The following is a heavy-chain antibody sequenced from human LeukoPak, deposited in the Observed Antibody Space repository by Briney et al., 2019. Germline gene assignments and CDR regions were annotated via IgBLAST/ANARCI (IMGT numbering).Heavy chain of an antibody. J-gene: IGHJ4*02. V-gene: IGHV3-11*05. CDR1: GFTFSDYY. CDR2: ISNTNSYT. D-gene: IGHD6-19*01. CDR3: ARVGGWVFDS. Sequence: PGGSQRLSCAASGFTFSDYYMTWVRQAPGKGLEWISYISNTNSYTNYADSVKGRFTISRDNAKNSLYLQMNSLRAEDTAVYYCARVGGWVFDSWGQGTLVTVSS.